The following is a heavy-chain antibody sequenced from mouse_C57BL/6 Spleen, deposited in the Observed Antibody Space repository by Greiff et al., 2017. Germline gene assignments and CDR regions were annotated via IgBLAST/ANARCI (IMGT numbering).Heavy chain of an antibody. J-gene: IGHJ3*01. CDR1: GYSITSGYY. Sequence: EVKLVESGPGLVKPSQSLSLTCSVTGYSITSGYYWNWIRQFPGNKLEWMGYISYDGSNNYNPSLKNRISITRDTSKNQFFLKLNSVTTEDTATYYCATIYYGYDGGFAYWGQGTLVTVSA. CDR2: ISYDGSN. CDR3: ATIYYGYDGGFAY. D-gene: IGHD2-2*01. V-gene: IGHV3-6*01.